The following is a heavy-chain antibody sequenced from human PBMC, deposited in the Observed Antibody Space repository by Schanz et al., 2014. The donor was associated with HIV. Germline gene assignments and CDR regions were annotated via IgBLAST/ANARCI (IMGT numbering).Heavy chain of an antibody. CDR2: ISDTGVRT. J-gene: IGHJ6*02. V-gene: IGHV3-23*01. CDR3: AKGGRDILSYYGMDV. CDR1: GFTFSNYA. D-gene: IGHD2-15*01. Sequence: EVQLLESGGGLVQPGGSLSLSCEASGFTFSNYAMSWVRQAPGKGLEWVSGISDTGVRTNYADSVKGRLTISRDNSENTLYLQMNSLRAEDTAVYYCAKGGRDILSYYGMDVWGQGTTVTVSS.